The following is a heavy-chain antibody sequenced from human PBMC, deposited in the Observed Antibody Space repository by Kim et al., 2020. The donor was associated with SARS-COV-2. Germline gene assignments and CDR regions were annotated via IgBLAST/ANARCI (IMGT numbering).Heavy chain of an antibody. D-gene: IGHD1-26*01. V-gene: IGHV1-69*01. Sequence: YTPKFQGRVTVPAEESTGTGYMELSSLRSEDTAVYYCARVGADYYYGMDVWGQGTTVTVSS. CDR3: ARVGADYYYGMDV. J-gene: IGHJ6*02.